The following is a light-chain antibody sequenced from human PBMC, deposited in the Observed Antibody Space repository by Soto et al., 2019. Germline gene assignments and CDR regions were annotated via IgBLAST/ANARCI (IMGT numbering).Light chain of an antibody. CDR3: QQYINLWT. CDR2: GAS. Sequence: EIVLTQSPGTQSLSPGERATLSCRASQSVSRNFLAWYQQKPGQAPRLLIYGASSRATGIPDRFSGSGSGTDFTLTISRLEPEDFAVYYCQQYINLWTFGQGTKVDIK. V-gene: IGKV3-20*01. J-gene: IGKJ1*01. CDR1: QSVSRNF.